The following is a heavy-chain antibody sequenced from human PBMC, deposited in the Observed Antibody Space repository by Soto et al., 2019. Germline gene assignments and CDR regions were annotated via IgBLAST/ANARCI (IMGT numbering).Heavy chain of an antibody. CDR1: GFTFSNYE. CDR3: ARRGYGSRWPNVYMDV. V-gene: IGHV3-64*01. Sequence: GGSLRLSCAASGFTFSNYEMHWVRQAPGKRLEYVSGISNNGAHTDYAKSVKGRFTISRDNSENTLYLQIGSLRAEDMALYYCARRGYGSRWPNVYMDVWGKGTTVTVSS. D-gene: IGHD6-13*01. CDR2: ISNNGAHT. J-gene: IGHJ6*03.